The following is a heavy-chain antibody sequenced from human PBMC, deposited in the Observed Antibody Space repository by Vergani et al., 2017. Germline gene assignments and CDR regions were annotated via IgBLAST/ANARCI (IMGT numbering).Heavy chain of an antibody. CDR1: GGTFSSYA. D-gene: IGHD3-22*01. J-gene: IGHJ6*02. CDR3: ARGSYYYDSSGYYHDYYYYGMDV. V-gene: IGHV1-69*06. Sequence: QVQLVQSGAEVKKPGSSVKVSCKASGGTFSSYAISWVRQAPGQGLEWMGGIVPSFGTANYAQKFQGRVTITADKSTSTAYMGLSSLRSEDTSVYYCARGSYYYDSSGYYHDYYYYGMDVWGQGTTVTVSS. CDR2: IVPSFGTA.